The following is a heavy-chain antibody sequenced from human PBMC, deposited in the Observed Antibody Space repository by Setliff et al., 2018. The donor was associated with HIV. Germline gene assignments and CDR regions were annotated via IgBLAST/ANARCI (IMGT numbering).Heavy chain of an antibody. V-gene: IGHV4-59*01. D-gene: IGHD3-9*01. CDR3: ARLNALTRRLFDY. CDR2: VFYTRNT. J-gene: IGHJ4*02. Sequence: SETLSLTCTVSGGSLTGYYWSWVRQPPGKGLEWIGYVFYTRNTKYNPSLKSRVTITEDTSKNQFSLTLTSVTAADTAVYYCARLNALTRRLFDYWGQGSLVTVSS. CDR1: GGSLTGYY.